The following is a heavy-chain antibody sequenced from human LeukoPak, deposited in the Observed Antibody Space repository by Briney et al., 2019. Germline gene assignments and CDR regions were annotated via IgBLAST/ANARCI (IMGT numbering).Heavy chain of an antibody. Sequence: PSQTLSLTCTVSGVSISSGGYYWSWIRQPPGKGLEWSGYIYHSGSTYYNPALKSRVTISVDRSKNQFSLKLSSVTAADTAVYYCARGAYYYDSSGYYHFDYWGQGTLVTVSS. D-gene: IGHD3-22*01. CDR2: IYHSGST. V-gene: IGHV4-30-2*01. J-gene: IGHJ4*02. CDR3: ARGAYYYDSSGYYHFDY. CDR1: GVSISSGGYY.